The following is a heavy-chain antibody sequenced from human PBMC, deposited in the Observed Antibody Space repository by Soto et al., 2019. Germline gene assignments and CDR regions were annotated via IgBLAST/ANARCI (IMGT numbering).Heavy chain of an antibody. V-gene: IGHV4-39*01. J-gene: IGHJ6*02. Sequence: SETLSLTCTVSGGSISSSSYYWGWIRQPPGKGLEWIGSIYYSGSTYYNPSLKSRVTISVDTSKNQFSLKLSSVTAADTAVYYCASSLSPTGYYLGPWPPGMDVWGQGTTVTVSS. CDR1: GGSISSSSYY. CDR3: ASSLSPTGYYLGPWPPGMDV. CDR2: IYYSGST. D-gene: IGHD3-9*01.